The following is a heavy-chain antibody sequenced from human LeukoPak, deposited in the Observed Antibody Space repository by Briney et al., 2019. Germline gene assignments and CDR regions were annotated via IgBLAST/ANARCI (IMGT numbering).Heavy chain of an antibody. CDR2: IYHSGST. V-gene: IGHV4-4*02. CDR3: ARDRAGSGSYPNFDY. J-gene: IGHJ4*02. D-gene: IGHD3-10*01. Sequence: SETLSLTCAVSGGSISSSNWWSWVRQPPGKGLEWIGEIYHSGSTNYNPSLKSRVTISVDKSKNQFSLKLSSVTAADTAVYYCARDRAGSGSYPNFDYWGQGTLVTVSS. CDR1: GGSISSSNW.